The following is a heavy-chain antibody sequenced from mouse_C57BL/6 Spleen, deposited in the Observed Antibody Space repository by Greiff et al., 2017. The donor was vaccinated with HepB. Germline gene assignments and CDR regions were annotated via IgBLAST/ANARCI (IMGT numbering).Heavy chain of an antibody. D-gene: IGHD1-1*01. J-gene: IGHJ3*01. CDR1: GFNIKDDY. Sequence: VQLQQSGAELVRPGASVKLSCTASGFNIKDDYMHWVKQRPEQGLEWIGWIDPENGDTEYASKFQGKATITADTSSNTAYLQLSSLTSEDTAVYYCTTYGSSPAWFAYGGQGTLVTVSA. CDR2: IDPENGDT. V-gene: IGHV14-4*01. CDR3: TTYGSSPAWFAY.